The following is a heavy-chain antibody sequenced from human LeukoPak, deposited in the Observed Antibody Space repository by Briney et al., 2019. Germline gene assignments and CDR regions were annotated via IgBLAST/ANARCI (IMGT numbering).Heavy chain of an antibody. CDR1: GDSINSHSYY. D-gene: IGHD5-24*01. V-gene: IGHV4-39*01. Sequence: SETLSLTCTVSGDSINSHSYYWGWVRQPPGKGLEWIGSVYYDGTSYSNPSLKSRVAVFVDTSRDQFSLDLSFVTAADTALYYCVRHISTNTGYFDSCGQGTLVSVSS. CDR3: VRHISTNTGYFDS. CDR2: VYYDGTS. J-gene: IGHJ4*02.